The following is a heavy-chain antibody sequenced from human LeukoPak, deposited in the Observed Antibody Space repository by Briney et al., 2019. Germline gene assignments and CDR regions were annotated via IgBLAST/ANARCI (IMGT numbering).Heavy chain of an antibody. CDR3: ASQNYYGSGSFFDY. V-gene: IGHV1-69*13. CDR1: GGTFSSYA. Sequence: GASVKVSCKASGGTFSSYAISWVRQAPGQGLEWMGGIIPIFGTANYAQKFQGRVTITADESTSTAYMELSSLRSEDTAVYYCASQNYYGSGSFFDYWGQGTLVTVSS. D-gene: IGHD3-10*01. J-gene: IGHJ4*02. CDR2: IIPIFGTA.